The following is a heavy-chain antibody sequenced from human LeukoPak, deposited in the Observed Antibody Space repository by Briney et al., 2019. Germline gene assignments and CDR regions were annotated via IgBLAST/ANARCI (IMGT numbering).Heavy chain of an antibody. V-gene: IGHV4-34*01. D-gene: IGHD3-22*01. J-gene: IGHJ4*02. CDR1: GGSFSGYY. CDR2: INHSGST. Sequence: SETLSLTCAVYGGSFSGYYWSWIRQPPAKGLEWIGEINHSGSTNYNPSLKSRVTISVDTSKNQFSLKLSSVTAADTAVYYCATPHYDSSGYYNYWGQGTLVTVSS. CDR3: ATPHYDSSGYYNY.